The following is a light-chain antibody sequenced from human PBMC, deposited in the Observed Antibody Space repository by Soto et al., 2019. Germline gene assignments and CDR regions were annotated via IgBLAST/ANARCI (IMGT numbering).Light chain of an antibody. CDR2: DAS. CDR3: QQRSNWPGT. V-gene: IGKV3-11*01. J-gene: IGKJ5*01. CDR1: QSVSNNY. Sequence: EIVLTQSPGTMSLSPGERATLSCRASQSVSNNYLAWYQQKPGPAPRLLIYDASNRATGIPARFSGSGSGTDFTLTISSLEPEDFAVYYCQQRSNWPGTFGQGTRLDIK.